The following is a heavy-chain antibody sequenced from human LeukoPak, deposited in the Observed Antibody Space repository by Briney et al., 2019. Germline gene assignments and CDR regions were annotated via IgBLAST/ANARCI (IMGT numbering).Heavy chain of an antibody. CDR2: IKQDGSEK. D-gene: IGHD3-22*01. J-gene: IGHJ3*02. Sequence: TGGSLRLSCAASGFTFSSYWMSWVRQAPGKGLEWVANIKQDGSEKYYVDSVKGRFTISRDNAKNSLYLQMNSLRAEDTAVYYCARVGDSSGFDAFDIWGQGTMVTVSS. V-gene: IGHV3-7*03. CDR1: GFTFSSYW. CDR3: ARVGDSSGFDAFDI.